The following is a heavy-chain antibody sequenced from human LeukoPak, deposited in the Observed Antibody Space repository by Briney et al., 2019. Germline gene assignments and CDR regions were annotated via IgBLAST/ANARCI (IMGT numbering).Heavy chain of an antibody. CDR3: ATAVYFDSTGYYFHFDI. V-gene: IGHV1-18*01. CDR2: ISAYNGNT. Sequence: ASVKVSCKASGYTFTSYGISWVRQAPGQGLEWMGWISAYNGNTNYAQKLQGRVTMTTDTSTSTAYMELRSLRSDDTAVYYCATAVYFDSTGYYFHFDIWGQGTMVTVSS. J-gene: IGHJ3*02. D-gene: IGHD3-22*01. CDR1: GYTFTSYG.